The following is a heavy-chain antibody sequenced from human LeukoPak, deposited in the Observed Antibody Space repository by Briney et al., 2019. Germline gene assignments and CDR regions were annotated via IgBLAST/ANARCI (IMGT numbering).Heavy chain of an antibody. CDR3: ARVLGGAWYYFDS. J-gene: IGHJ4*02. Sequence: PGGSLRLSCAASGFTFSNAWMSWVRQAPGKGLEWVSIIYSDGATYYADSVKGRFTISRDNSKNTLYLQMSSLRAEDTAVYYCARVLGGAWYYFDSWGQGTQVTVSS. D-gene: IGHD1-26*01. CDR2: IYSDGAT. V-gene: IGHV3-53*01. CDR1: GFTFSNAW.